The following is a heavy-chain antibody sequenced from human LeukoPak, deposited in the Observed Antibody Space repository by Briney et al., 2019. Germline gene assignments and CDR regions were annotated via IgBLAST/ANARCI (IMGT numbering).Heavy chain of an antibody. J-gene: IGHJ4*02. V-gene: IGHV3-21*01. D-gene: IGHD6-19*01. CDR1: GFTFSSFT. Sequence: GGSLRLSCAASGFTFSSFTMNWVRQAPGKGLEWVSSISSSTSYIYYADSVKGRFTISRDNAKNSLCLQMNSLRAEDTAVYYCARSSGWYGWGQGTLVTVSS. CDR3: ARSSGWYG. CDR2: ISSSTSYI.